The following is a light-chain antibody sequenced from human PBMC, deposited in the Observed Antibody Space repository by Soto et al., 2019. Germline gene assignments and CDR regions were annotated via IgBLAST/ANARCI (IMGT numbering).Light chain of an antibody. CDR2: AGS. CDR1: QSIVRA. V-gene: IGKV1-17*01. CDR3: QQYNSYRA. J-gene: IGKJ1*01. Sequence: DIQLTQSTSSLSASVGDRVTITCRASQSIVRALNWYQQKPGKAPKLLIYAGSILQSGVPSRFSGSGFGTEFTLTISSLQPDDFATYYCQQYNSYRAFGQGTKVDIK.